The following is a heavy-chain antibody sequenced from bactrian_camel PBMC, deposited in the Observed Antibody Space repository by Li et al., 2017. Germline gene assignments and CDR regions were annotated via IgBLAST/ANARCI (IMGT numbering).Heavy chain of an antibody. CDR2: IESDGST. Sequence: HVQLVESGGGSVQPGGSLKLSCVASERGLNRNCMGWFRQIPDKEREAVAGIESDGSTSYANSVKGRFTISQDSAKNILYLQMNNLKDEDTGTHYCAADSKLFLCFVGTSGYEYKFWGQGTQVTVS. D-gene: IGHD1*01. CDR3: AADSKLFLCFVGTSGYEYKF. J-gene: IGHJ4*01. V-gene: IGHV3S53*01. CDR1: ERGLNRNC.